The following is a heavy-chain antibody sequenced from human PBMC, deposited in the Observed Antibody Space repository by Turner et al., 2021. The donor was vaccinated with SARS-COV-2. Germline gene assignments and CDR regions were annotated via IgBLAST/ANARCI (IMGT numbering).Heavy chain of an antibody. CDR1: GFTFSSYA. V-gene: IGHV3-30-3*01. CDR2: ISYDGSNK. Sequence: QVQLVESGGGVVQPGRSLRLSCAASGFTFSSYAMNWVRQAPGKGLEWVAVISYDGSNKYYADSVKCRFTISRDNSKNTLYLQMNSLRAEDTAVYYCAGIQSYDRSDYYGMDVWGQGTTVTVSS. D-gene: IGHD3-22*01. J-gene: IGHJ6*02. CDR3: AGIQSYDRSDYYGMDV.